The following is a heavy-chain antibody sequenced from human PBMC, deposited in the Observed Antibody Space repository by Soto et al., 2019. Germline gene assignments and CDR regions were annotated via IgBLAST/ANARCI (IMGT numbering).Heavy chain of an antibody. CDR2: IVVGSGNT. J-gene: IGHJ4*02. V-gene: IGHV1-58*01. D-gene: IGHD3-22*01. CDR3: AVSYYYDSSGYQCDY. CDR1: GFTFTSSA. Sequence: SVKFSCKASGFTFTSSAVQWVRQARGQRLEWIGWIVVGSGNTNYAQKFQERVTITRDMSTSTAYMELSSLRSEDTAVYYCAVSYYYDSSGYQCDYWGQGTLVIVSS.